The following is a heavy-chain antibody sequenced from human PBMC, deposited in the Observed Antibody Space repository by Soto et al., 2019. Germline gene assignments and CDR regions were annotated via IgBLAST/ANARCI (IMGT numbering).Heavy chain of an antibody. CDR3: ARRDSGYDARVFDP. CDR2: INHSGST. CDR1: GGSFSGYY. Sequence: SETLSLTCAVYGGSFSGYYWSWIRQPPGKGLEWIGEINHSGSTNYNPSLKSRVTISVDTSKNQFSLKLSSVTAADTAVYYCARRDSGYDARVFDPWGQGTLVTVSS. V-gene: IGHV4-34*01. D-gene: IGHD5-12*01. J-gene: IGHJ5*02.